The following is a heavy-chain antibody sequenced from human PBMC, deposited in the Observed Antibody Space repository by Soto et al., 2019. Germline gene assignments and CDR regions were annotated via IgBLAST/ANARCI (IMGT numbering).Heavy chain of an antibody. V-gene: IGHV4-38-2*01. CDR1: GYSISNGDY. CDR2: VYYSGST. D-gene: IGHD3-9*01. J-gene: IGHJ4*02. Sequence: LSLTCAVSGYSISNGDYWGWIRQAPGKGLEWIGSVYYSGSTHYEPSLRGRIAISVDTLKNQFSLRLTSVTAADAAMYFCARNISTHFDSWGQGIPVTVSS. CDR3: ARNISTHFDS.